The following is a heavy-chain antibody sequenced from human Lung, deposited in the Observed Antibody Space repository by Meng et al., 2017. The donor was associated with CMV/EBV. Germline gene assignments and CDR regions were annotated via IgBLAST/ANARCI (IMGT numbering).Heavy chain of an antibody. D-gene: IGHD6-6*01. V-gene: IGHV3-23*03. CDR1: GFTFNTYA. Sequence: GEXXKISCAASGFTFNTYAMNWVRQAPGKGLEWVSVIFGGGGTTYYADSVKGRFTISRDNFQKTLYLEMNSLRAEDTAVYYCAKGSEYGNSYLEYWGQGTXVTVSS. CDR2: IFGGGGTT. CDR3: AKGSEYGNSYLEY. J-gene: IGHJ4*02.